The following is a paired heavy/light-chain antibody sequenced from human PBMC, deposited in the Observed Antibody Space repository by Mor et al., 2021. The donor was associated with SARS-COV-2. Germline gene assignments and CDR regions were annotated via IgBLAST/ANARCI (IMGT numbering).Light chain of an antibody. V-gene: IGKV3-15*01. CDR3: QEYNNWPPWT. CDR1: QSVGSN. J-gene: IGKJ1*01. Sequence: EIVMTQSPATLSVSPGERATLSCRASQSVGSNLAWYQQKLGQAPRLLIYGASTRATGVPARFSGSGSGTEFTLTISSPQSEDFAVYYCQEYNNWPPWTFGQGTKVEIK. CDR2: GAS.
Heavy chain of an antibody. J-gene: IGHJ4*02. D-gene: IGHD6-13*01. CDR3: ARIAASGNVDH. Sequence: QVQLVESGGGLVKPGGSLRLSCAASGFTISDYYMSWIRQAPGKGLEWVSYIRSSSSYTNYADSVKGRFTISRDNAKNSLYLQMNSLRAEDTAVYYCARIAASGNVDHWGQGTLVTVSS. CDR1: GFTISDYY. CDR2: IRSSSSYT. V-gene: IGHV3-11*05.